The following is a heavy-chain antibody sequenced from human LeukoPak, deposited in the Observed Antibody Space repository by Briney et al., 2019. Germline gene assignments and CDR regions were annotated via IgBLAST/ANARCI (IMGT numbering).Heavy chain of an antibody. CDR3: ARQQRLRPYYFDY. CDR1: GGSISSGGYY. D-gene: IGHD6-13*01. V-gene: IGHV4-31*03. J-gene: IGHJ4*02. CDR2: IYYSGST. Sequence: SETLSLTCTVSGGSISSGGYYWSWIRQHPGKGLEWIGYIYYSGSTYCNPSLKSRVTISVDTSKNQFSLKLSSVTAADTAVYYCARQQRLRPYYFDYWGQGTLVTVSS.